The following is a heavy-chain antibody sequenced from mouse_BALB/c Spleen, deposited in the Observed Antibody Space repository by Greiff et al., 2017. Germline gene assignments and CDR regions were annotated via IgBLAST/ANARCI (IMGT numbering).Heavy chain of an antibody. D-gene: IGHD1-1*01. CDR1: GFTFSSYA. CDR2: ISSGGSYT. J-gene: IGHJ2*01. Sequence: EVHLVESGGGLVKPGGSLKLSCAASGFTFSSYAMSWVRQTPEKRLEWVATISSGGSYTYYPDSVKGRFTISRDNAKNTLYLQMSSLRSEDTAMYYCARQPPFYTTVVEDYFDYWGQGTTLTVSS. V-gene: IGHV5-9-3*01. CDR3: ARQPPFYTTVVEDYFDY.